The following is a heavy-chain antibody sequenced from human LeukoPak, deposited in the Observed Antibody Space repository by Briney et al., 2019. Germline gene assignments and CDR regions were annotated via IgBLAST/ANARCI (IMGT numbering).Heavy chain of an antibody. D-gene: IGHD2-2*01. CDR1: GGSISSSSYY. J-gene: IGHJ3*02. V-gene: IGHV4-39*01. CDR3: ARYYCSSTSCYDSDAFDI. CDR2: IYYSGST. Sequence: PSETLSLTCTVSGGSISSSSYYWGWIRQPPGKGLEWIGSIYYSGSTYYNPSLKSRVTISVDTSKNQFSLKLSSVTAAGTAVYYCARYYCSSTSCYDSDAFDIWGQGTMVTVSS.